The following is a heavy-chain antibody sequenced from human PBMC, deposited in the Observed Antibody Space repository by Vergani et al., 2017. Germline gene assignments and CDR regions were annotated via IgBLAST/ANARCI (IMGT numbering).Heavy chain of an antibody. CDR2: IYYSGST. CDR3: ARGFSSGWYVDDY. V-gene: IGHV4-59*11. Sequence: QVQLQESGPGLVKPSETLSLTCTVSGGSISSHYWSWIRQPPGKGLEWIGYIYYSGSTNYNPSLKSRVTISVDTSKNQFSLKLSSVTAADTAVYYCARGFSSGWYVDDYWGQGTLVTVSS. D-gene: IGHD6-19*01. CDR1: GGSISSHY. J-gene: IGHJ4*02.